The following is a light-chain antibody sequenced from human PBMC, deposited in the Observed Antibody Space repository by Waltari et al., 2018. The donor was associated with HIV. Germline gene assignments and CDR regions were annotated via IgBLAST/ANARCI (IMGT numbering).Light chain of an antibody. CDR2: EVT. CDR1: SSDVGGYNY. J-gene: IGLJ3*02. Sequence: QSALTQPPSASGSPGQSVTISCTGSSSDVGGYNYVSWYQQHPGKAPKLIIYEVTKRPSVVPDRFSGSKSGNTSSLTVSVLQAEDEADYYCSSYPGSFPWVFGGGTKLTVL. CDR3: SSYPGSFPWV. V-gene: IGLV2-8*01.